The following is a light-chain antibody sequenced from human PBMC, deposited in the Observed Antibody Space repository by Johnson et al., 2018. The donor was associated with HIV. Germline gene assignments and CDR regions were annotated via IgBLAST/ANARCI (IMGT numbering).Light chain of an antibody. CDR1: SSNIGNNY. Sequence: QSVLTQPPSVSAAPGQKVTISCSGSSSNIGNNYVSWYQQLPGTAPKLLIYANNKRHSGIPDRFSGSKSGTSATLGITGRQTGDEADYYSGTWDSSLSAVCGTGNKVTVL. CDR2: ANN. V-gene: IGLV1-51*01. J-gene: IGLJ1*01. CDR3: GTWDSSLSAV.